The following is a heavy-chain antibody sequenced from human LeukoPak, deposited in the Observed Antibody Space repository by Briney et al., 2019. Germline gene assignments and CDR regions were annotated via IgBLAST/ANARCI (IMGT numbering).Heavy chain of an antibody. CDR3: ARVRNCGGDCPSYYFDY. Sequence: SETPSLTCAVSGYSISSGYYWGWIRQPPGKGLEWIGSIYHSGSTYYNPSLKSRVTISVDTSKNQFSLKLSSVTAADTAVYYCARVRNCGGDCPSYYFDYWGQGTLVTVSS. V-gene: IGHV4-38-2*01. D-gene: IGHD2-21*02. CDR1: GYSISSGYY. CDR2: IYHSGST. J-gene: IGHJ4*02.